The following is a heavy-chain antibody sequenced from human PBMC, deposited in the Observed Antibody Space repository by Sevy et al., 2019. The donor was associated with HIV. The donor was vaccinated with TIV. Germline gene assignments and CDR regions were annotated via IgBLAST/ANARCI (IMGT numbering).Heavy chain of an antibody. CDR1: GFTFSSYA. D-gene: IGHD3-9*01. J-gene: IGHJ4*02. V-gene: IGHV3-23*01. CDR3: AKCHILTGYLPFDY. CDR2: ISGSGGST. Sequence: GGSLRLSCAASGFTFSSYAMSWVRQAPGKGLEWVSAISGSGGSTYYANSVKGRFTISRDNSKNTLYLQMNSLRAEDTAVYYCAKCHILTGYLPFDYWGQGTLVTVSS.